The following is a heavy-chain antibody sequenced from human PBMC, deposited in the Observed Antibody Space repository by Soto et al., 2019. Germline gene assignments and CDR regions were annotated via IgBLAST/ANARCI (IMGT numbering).Heavy chain of an antibody. V-gene: IGHV3-21*01. CDR1: GFTFSSYS. CDR3: ARDQPGYSYGYGLGY. CDR2: ISISSSYI. J-gene: IGHJ4*02. Sequence: EVQLVESGGGLVKPGGSLRLSCAASGFTFSSYSMNWVRQAPGKGLEWVSAISISSSYIYYADSVKGRFTISRDNAKKSLNPQMNSLRAEDTAVYYCARDQPGYSYGYGLGYWGQGTLVTVSS. D-gene: IGHD5-18*01.